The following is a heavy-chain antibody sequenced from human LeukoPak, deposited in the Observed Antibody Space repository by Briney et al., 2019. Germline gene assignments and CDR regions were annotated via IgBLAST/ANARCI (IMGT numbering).Heavy chain of an antibody. J-gene: IGHJ4*02. CDR3: ASLDILTGLRQDY. CDR2: IYYSGST. D-gene: IGHD3-9*01. CDR1: GGSISSSSYY. V-gene: IGHV4-39*01. Sequence: SETLSLTCTVSGGSISSSSYYWGWIRQPPGKGLEWIGSIYYSGSTYYNPSLKSRVTIPVDTSKNQFSLKLSSVTAADTAVYYCASLDILTGLRQDYWGQGTLVTVSS.